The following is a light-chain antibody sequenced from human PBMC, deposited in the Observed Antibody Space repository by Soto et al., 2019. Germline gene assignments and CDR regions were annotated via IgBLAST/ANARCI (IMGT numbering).Light chain of an antibody. CDR1: QTINNW. J-gene: IGKJ2*01. Sequence: DLQMTQSPSTLSASVGDRVTITCRASQTINNWLAWYQQKPGKAPKLLISEASNLLSGVPSRFSGSGSGTEFTLTISSLQPDDFATYYCQQYDDYSSTFGQGTKLDIK. CDR3: QQYDDYSST. CDR2: EAS. V-gene: IGKV1-5*03.